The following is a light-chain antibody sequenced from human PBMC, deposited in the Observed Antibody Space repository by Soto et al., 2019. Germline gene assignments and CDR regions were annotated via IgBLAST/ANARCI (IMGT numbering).Light chain of an antibody. V-gene: IGLV2-14*01. J-gene: IGLJ1*01. CDR2: DVN. CDR3: SSYTGSSTFV. CDR1: SSDVGGYDY. Sequence: QSVRTQPASVSGSPGQSITISCTGTSSDVGGYDYVSWYQQLPGKAPKLLIYDVNNRPSGVSHRFSGSKSGNTASLTISGLQAEDEADYYCSSYTGSSTFVFGTGTKLTVL.